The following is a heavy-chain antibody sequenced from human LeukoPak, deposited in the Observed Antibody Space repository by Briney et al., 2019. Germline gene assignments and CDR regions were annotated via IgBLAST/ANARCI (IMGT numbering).Heavy chain of an antibody. CDR2: ISGGST. Sequence: GGSLRLSCAASGFTVSSNEMSWVRQTPGKGLEWVSSISGGSTYYADSRKGRFTISRDNSKNTLYLQMNSLRAEDTAVYYCAKDAVLLWFGESFLDYWGQGTLVTVSS. CDR3: AKDAVLLWFGESFLDY. CDR1: GFTVSSNE. V-gene: IGHV3-38-3*01. J-gene: IGHJ4*02. D-gene: IGHD3-10*01.